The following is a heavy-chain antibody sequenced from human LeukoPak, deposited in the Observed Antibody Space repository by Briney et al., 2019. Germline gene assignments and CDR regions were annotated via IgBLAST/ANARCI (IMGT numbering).Heavy chain of an antibody. CDR2: INPNSGGT. CDR1: GYTFTGYY. CDR3: ARESSGSYTPAYYYYMDV. Sequence: GASVKVSCKASGYTFTGYYMHWVRQAPGQGLEWMGWINPNSGGTNYAQKFQGRVTMTRDTSISTAYMELSRLRSDDTAVYYCARESSGSYTPAYYYYMDVWGKGTTVTVS. V-gene: IGHV1-2*02. D-gene: IGHD3-10*01. J-gene: IGHJ6*03.